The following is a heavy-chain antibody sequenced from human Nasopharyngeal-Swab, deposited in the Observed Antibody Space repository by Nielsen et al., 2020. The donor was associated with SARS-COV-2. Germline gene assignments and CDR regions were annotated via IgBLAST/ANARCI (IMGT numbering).Heavy chain of an antibody. Sequence: WVRQAPGQGLEWMGWISAYNGNTNYARKLQGRVTMTTDTSTSTAYMELSSLRSEDTAVYYCAREGPIGYCSGGSCYPFDYWGQGTLVTVSS. J-gene: IGHJ4*02. CDR2: ISAYNGNT. D-gene: IGHD2-15*01. V-gene: IGHV1-18*01. CDR3: AREGPIGYCSGGSCYPFDY.